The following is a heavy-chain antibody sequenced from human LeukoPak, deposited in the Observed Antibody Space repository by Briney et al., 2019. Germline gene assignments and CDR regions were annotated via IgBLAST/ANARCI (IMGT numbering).Heavy chain of an antibody. J-gene: IGHJ4*02. CDR3: ARGLTGTTGY. CDR2: ISTSSSYI. Sequence: GGSLRLSCAAYGFTFSSYSMNWVRQAPGKGLEWVSFISTSSSYIYYADSVKGRFTISRDNAKNSLYLEMNSLRAEDTAVYYCARGLTGTTGYWGQGTLVTVSS. CDR1: GFTFSSYS. D-gene: IGHD1-7*01. V-gene: IGHV3-21*01.